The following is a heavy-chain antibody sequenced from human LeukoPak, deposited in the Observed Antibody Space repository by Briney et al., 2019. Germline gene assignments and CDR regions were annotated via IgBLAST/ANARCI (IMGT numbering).Heavy chain of an antibody. CDR2: INSDGSDT. J-gene: IGHJ4*02. CDR3: ISSSPSFDY. Sequence: ETLSLTCTVSGGSISSSSYYWGWIRQPPGKGLEWVSRINSDGSDTRYADSVKGRFTISRDNAKNTLYLQMNSLRAEDTAVYYCISSSPSFDYWGQGTLVTVSS. V-gene: IGHV3-74*01. CDR1: GGSISSSSYY.